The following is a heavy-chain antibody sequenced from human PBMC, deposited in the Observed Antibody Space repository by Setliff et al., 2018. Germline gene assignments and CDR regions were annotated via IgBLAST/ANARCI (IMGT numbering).Heavy chain of an antibody. Sequence: SETLSLTCTVYGGSFSDYYWGWVRQPPGKGLEWIGEINHSGSTNYIPSLKSRLTISVDTSKNQFSLKLNSVTAADTAVCYCARRWNFGPYGSGIHDGFDMWGHGTMVTVS. CDR1: GGSFSDYY. CDR3: ARRWNFGPYGSGIHDGFDM. V-gene: IGHV4-34*01. J-gene: IGHJ3*02. D-gene: IGHD3-10*01. CDR2: INHSGST.